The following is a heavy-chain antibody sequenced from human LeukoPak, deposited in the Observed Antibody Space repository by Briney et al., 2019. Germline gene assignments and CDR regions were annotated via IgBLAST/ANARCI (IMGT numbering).Heavy chain of an antibody. CDR2: TRNKANSYTT. J-gene: IGHJ6*04. CDR3: ASLMVRGVIRPGYYYGMDV. D-gene: IGHD3-10*01. Sequence: GGSLRLSCAASGFTFSDHYMDWVRQAPGKGLEWVGRTRNKANSYTTEYAASVKGRFTISRDDSKNSLYLQMKSLKTEDTAVYYCASLMVRGVIRPGYYYGMDVWGKGTTVTVSS. CDR1: GFTFSDHY. V-gene: IGHV3-72*01.